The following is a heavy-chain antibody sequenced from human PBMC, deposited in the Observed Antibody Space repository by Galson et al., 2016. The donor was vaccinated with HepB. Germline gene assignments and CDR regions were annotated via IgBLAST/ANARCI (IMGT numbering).Heavy chain of an antibody. CDR2: ISSSGSTI. D-gene: IGHD6-13*01. CDR1: GFTFSSYE. J-gene: IGHJ6*02. CDR3: ARDRSSWRLYYYYGMDV. V-gene: IGHV3-48*03. Sequence: SLRLSCAASGFTFSSYEMNWVRQAPGKGLEWVSYISSSGSTINYADSVKGRFTISRDNAKNSLYLQMNGLRAEDTAVCYCARDRSSWRLYYYYGMDVWGQGTTVTVSS.